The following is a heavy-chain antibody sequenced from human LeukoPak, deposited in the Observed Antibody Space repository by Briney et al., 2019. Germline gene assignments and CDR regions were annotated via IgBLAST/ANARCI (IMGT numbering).Heavy chain of an antibody. CDR2: ISGGGGST. CDR1: GFTFSSYA. Sequence: GSLRLSCAASGFTFSSYAMTWVRQAPGKGLEWVSTISGGGGSTNYTDSVKGRFTISRDNSKNTLYLQMNSLRAEDTAVCYCAKRSEDWGQGTLVTVSS. V-gene: IGHV3-23*01. CDR3: AKRSED. J-gene: IGHJ4*02.